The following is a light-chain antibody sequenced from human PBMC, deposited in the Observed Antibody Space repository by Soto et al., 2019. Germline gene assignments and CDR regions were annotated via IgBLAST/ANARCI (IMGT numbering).Light chain of an antibody. CDR1: QSITDY. Sequence: DIHMTQSPSSLSASVGNIFTITCRASQSITDYLNWYQQKPGKAPKLLIYAASSLQSGVPSRFSASGYGTDFTLTISRMKHEDFETYLCQQTYITPFTFGHGTRLEIK. CDR2: AAS. CDR3: QQTYITPFT. V-gene: IGKV1-39*01. J-gene: IGKJ5*01.